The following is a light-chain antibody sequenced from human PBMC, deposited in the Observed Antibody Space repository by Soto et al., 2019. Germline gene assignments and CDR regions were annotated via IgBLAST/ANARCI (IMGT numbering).Light chain of an antibody. CDR1: QSVSSN. V-gene: IGKV3-20*01. J-gene: IGKJ5*01. Sequence: EIVMTQSPANLSVSPGERATLSCRASQSVSSNLAWYQQKPGQAPRLLIYGAASRATGIPGRFSGSGSGTDFTLTISRLEPEDFAVYYCQQYGTSPFTFGQVTRLEIK. CDR2: GAA. CDR3: QQYGTSPFT.